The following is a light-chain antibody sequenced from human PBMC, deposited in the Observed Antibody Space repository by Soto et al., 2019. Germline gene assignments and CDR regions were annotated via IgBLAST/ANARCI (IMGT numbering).Light chain of an antibody. CDR1: SSDVGGYNY. J-gene: IGLJ1*01. CDR3: NSYTSITPLV. Sequence: QSVLTQPASVSGSPGQSITISCTGTSSDVGGYNYVSWYQQRPGKAPKLMIYDVSYRPSGVSSRFSGSKSGNTAFLTISGLQTEDEADYYCNSYTSITPLVFGTGTKVTVL. V-gene: IGLV2-14*01. CDR2: DVS.